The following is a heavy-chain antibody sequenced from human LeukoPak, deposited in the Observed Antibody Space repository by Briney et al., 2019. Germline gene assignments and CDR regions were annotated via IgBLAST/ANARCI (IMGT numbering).Heavy chain of an antibody. CDR2: IYHSGST. D-gene: IGHD1-26*01. CDR3: AREGELLSRVDY. Sequence: SETLSLTCTVSGYSISSGYYWGWIRQPPGKGLEWIGSIYHSGSTYYNPSLKSRVTISVDTSKNQFSLKLSSVTAADTAVYYCAREGELLSRVDYWGQGTLVTVSS. CDR1: GYSISSGYY. V-gene: IGHV4-38-2*02. J-gene: IGHJ4*02.